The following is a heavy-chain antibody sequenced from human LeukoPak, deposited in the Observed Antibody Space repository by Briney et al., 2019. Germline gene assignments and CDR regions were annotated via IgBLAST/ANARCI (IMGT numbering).Heavy chain of an antibody. CDR2: TYSSGNT. V-gene: IGHV4-39*01. Sequence: SETLSLTCTVSGGSISTTNYYWGWIRQPPGRDLEWIGSTYSSGNTYYNPSLESRVTISVDTSKNQLSLKLTSATAADTSVYYCARHSGLRSPFDPWGQGTLVTVSS. CDR3: ARHSGLRSPFDP. CDR1: GGSISTTNYY. J-gene: IGHJ5*02. D-gene: IGHD3-3*01.